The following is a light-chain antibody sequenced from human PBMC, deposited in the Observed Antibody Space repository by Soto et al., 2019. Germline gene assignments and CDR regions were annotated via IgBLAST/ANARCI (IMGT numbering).Light chain of an antibody. CDR3: QQYGSSLLT. CDR1: QSVSSSY. V-gene: IGKV3-20*01. J-gene: IGKJ4*01. Sequence: EIVLTQSPGTLSLSPGERATLSCRASQSVSSSYLAWYQQKPGQAPRLLIYGASTRATGIPARFSGSGSGTEFTLTISSLQSEDFAVYYCQQYGSSLLTFGGGTKVDIK. CDR2: GAS.